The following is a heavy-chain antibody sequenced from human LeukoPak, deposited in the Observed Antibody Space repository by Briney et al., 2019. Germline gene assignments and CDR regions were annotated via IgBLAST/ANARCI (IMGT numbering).Heavy chain of an antibody. CDR2: VHLDGRT. CDR1: GGSIRSTNW. J-gene: IGHJ4*02. Sequence: PSETLSLTCGVSGGSIRSTNWWTWIRQPPGKGLEWIGEVHLDGRTNFNPSLKSRLTMSVDLSENHVSLKLTSVTAADTAVYYCAREGGFYRPLDYSGQGTLVTVSS. D-gene: IGHD6-25*01. V-gene: IGHV4-4*02. CDR3: AREGGFYRPLDY.